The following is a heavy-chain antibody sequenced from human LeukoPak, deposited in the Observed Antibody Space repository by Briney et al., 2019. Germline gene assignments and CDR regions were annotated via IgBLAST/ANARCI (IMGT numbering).Heavy chain of an antibody. CDR3: ARAGYTFGGVKTRFDF. D-gene: IGHD3-16*01. CDR2: ISAYNGDT. CDR1: GYTFTNYG. V-gene: IGHV1-18*01. Sequence: GASVKVSCKASGYTFTNYGISWVRQAPGQGLEWMGWISAYNGDTTYAQKLQGRVTMTTDTSTSTAYMELRSLRSDDTAVYYCARAGYTFGGVKTRFDFWGQGTLVTVSS. J-gene: IGHJ4*02.